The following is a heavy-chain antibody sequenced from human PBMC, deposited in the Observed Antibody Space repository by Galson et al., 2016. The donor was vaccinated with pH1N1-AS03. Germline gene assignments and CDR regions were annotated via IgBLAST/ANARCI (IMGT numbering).Heavy chain of an antibody. CDR1: GGSFSGYS. Sequence: SETLSLTCAVYGGSFSGYSCSWIRQPPGKGLEWIGEINHSGSTNYNPSLKNRVTISVDTSTNQFSLNLTSVTAADTAVYYCARRANWGFTGRQNWFDPWGQGTLVTVSS. CDR3: ARRANWGFTGRQNWFDP. CDR2: INHSGST. J-gene: IGHJ5*02. V-gene: IGHV4-34*01. D-gene: IGHD7-27*01.